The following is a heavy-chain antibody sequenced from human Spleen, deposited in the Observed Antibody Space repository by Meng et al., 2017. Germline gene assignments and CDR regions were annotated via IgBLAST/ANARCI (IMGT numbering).Heavy chain of an antibody. D-gene: IGHD1-26*01. CDR3: ARDRGSYYGGWFDP. J-gene: IGHJ5*02. CDR2: IYTSGST. V-gene: IGHV4-61*02. CDR1: GGSISSGSYY. Sequence: QVQLQGSGPGLVKPSQTLSPTCTVSGGSISSGSYYWSWIRQPAGKGLEWIGRIYTSGSTNYNPSLKSRVTISVDTSKNQFSLKLSSVTAADTAVYYCARDRGSYYGGWFDPWGQGTLVTVSS.